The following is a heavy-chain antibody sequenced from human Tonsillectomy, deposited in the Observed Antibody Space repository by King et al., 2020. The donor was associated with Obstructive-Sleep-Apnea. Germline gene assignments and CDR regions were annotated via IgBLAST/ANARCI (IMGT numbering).Heavy chain of an antibody. V-gene: IGHV3-30-3*01. Sequence: VQLVESGGGVVQPGRSLRLSCAASGFTFSTYAMHWVRQAPGKGLEWVAVISNDGNKIYYSDSVKGRFTISRDKSKNTLYLQMNSLRAGDTAVYYCVRDWGFYDSSVHQRIPFDLWGRGSLVTVPS. CDR1: GFTFSTYA. J-gene: IGHJ2*01. D-gene: IGHD3-22*01. CDR2: ISNDGNKI. CDR3: VRDWGFYDSSVHQRIPFDL.